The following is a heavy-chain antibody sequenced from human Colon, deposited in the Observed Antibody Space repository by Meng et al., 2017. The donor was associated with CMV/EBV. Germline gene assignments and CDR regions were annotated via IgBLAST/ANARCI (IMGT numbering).Heavy chain of an antibody. Sequence: GESLKISCEVSGFSFDYYWMDWVRQAPGRGLEWVANIKHDGSDTYYADSVKGRFTISRDNAHNSVFLQMNNLRVEDTAVYYCARSNKGGGFVEYWGQGTLVTVSS. CDR1: GFSFDYYW. CDR2: IKHDGSDT. J-gene: IGHJ4*02. V-gene: IGHV3-7*01. D-gene: IGHD1/OR15-1a*01. CDR3: ARSNKGGGFVEY.